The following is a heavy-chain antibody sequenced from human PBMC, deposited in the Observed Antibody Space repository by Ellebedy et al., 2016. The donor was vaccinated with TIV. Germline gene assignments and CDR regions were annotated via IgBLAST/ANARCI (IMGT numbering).Heavy chain of an antibody. Sequence: AASVKVSCKASGYTFTLYSIHWVRQAPGQGLEWMGWINTATGNPGYAQGFTGRFGFFLETSFRTAYLQITGLKADDTAVYYCARESHESGDYATPTFDYWGQGTLVTVSS. CDR2: INTATGNP. D-gene: IGHD4-17*01. CDR1: GYTFTLYS. CDR3: ARESHESGDYATPTFDY. V-gene: IGHV7-4-1*02. J-gene: IGHJ4*02.